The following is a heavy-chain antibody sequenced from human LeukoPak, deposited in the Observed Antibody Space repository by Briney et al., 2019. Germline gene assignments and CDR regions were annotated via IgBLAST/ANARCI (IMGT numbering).Heavy chain of an antibody. CDR3: ARLVSGVGNWFDP. V-gene: IGHV5-51*01. CDR1: GYSVTSYW. D-gene: IGHD1-26*01. CDR2: IYPGDSDT. Sequence: KPGESLKISCKASGYSVTSYWIAWVRQMPGKGLEWMGIIYPGDSDTRYSPSFQGQVTLSADKSISTAYLQWSSLKASDTAMYYCARLVSGVGNWFDPWGQGTLVTVSS. J-gene: IGHJ5*02.